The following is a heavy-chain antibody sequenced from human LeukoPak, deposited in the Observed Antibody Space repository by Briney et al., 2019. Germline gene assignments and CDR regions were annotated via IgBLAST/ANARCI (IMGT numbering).Heavy chain of an antibody. V-gene: IGHV3-23*01. CDR2: ISGSGGST. D-gene: IGHD5-18*01. Sequence: GGSLRLSCAASGFTFSSYAMSWVRQAPGKGLEWVSAISGSGGSTYYADSVKGRFTISRDNSKNTLYLQMNSLRAEDTAVYYCAKDSGYSYGYTSTFDIWGQGTMVTVSS. J-gene: IGHJ3*02. CDR1: GFTFSSYA. CDR3: AKDSGYSYGYTSTFDI.